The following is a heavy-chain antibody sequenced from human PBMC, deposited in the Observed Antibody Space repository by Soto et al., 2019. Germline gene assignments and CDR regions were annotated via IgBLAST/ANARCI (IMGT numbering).Heavy chain of an antibody. Sequence: ASVKVSCKASGYTFTSYDINWVRQATGQGLEWMGWMNPNSGNTGYAQKFQGRVTMTRNTSIRTAYMELSSLRSEDTAVYYCARGRRGIAAAGDYYYYYMDVWGKGTTVTVSS. D-gene: IGHD6-13*01. V-gene: IGHV1-8*01. J-gene: IGHJ6*03. CDR3: ARGRRGIAAAGDYYYYYMDV. CDR2: MNPNSGNT. CDR1: GYTFTSYD.